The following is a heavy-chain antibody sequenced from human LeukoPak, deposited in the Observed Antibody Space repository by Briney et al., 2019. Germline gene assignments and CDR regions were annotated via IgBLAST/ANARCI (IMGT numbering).Heavy chain of an antibody. Sequence: PSQTLSLTCTVSGGSISSGAYYWSWIRQPPGKGLDWIGYIWHSGGTYYNPSLKSRVTISVDRSKDQLSLKLSSVTAADTAVYYCARNSDPNHYHGAGSYFDYWGQGTLVTVSS. CDR1: GGSISSGAYY. CDR2: IWHSGGT. V-gene: IGHV4-30-2*02. D-gene: IGHD3-10*01. J-gene: IGHJ4*02. CDR3: ARNSDPNHYHGAGSYFDY.